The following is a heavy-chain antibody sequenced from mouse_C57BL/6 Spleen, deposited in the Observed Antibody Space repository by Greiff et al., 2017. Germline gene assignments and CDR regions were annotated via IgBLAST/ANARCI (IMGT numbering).Heavy chain of an antibody. J-gene: IGHJ4*01. CDR2: IYPGSGNT. Sequence: VQLQQSGAELVRPGASVKLSCKASGYTFTDYYINWVKQRPGQGLEWIARIYPGSGNTYYNEKFKGKATLTAEKSSSTAYMQLSSLTSEDSAVYFCARGSDGYYDVYAMDYWGQGTSVTVSS. CDR1: GYTFTDYY. CDR3: ARGSDGYYDVYAMDY. D-gene: IGHD2-3*01. V-gene: IGHV1-76*01.